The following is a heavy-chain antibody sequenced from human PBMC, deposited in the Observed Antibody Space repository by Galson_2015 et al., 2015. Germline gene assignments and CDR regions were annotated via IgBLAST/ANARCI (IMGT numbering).Heavy chain of an antibody. CDR2: ISSTTTYI. CDR1: EFTFSSYY. J-gene: IGHJ4*02. Sequence: SLRLSCAASEFTFSSYYMSWVRQAPGKGLEWVSSISSTTTYIYYADSVKGRFTISRDNAKNSLYLQMNSLGAKDTAVYYCARQILDYDFWSGYYPTNFDYWGQGTLVTVSS. CDR3: ARQILDYDFWSGYYPTNFDY. V-gene: IGHV3-21*01. D-gene: IGHD3-3*01.